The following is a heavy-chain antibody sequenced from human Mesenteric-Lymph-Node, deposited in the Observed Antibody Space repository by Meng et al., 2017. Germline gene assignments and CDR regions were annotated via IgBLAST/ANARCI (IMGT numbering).Heavy chain of an antibody. Sequence: GESLKISCAASGLTFSNYAMTWVRQAPGKGLEWVAGLSGSGRNTYYADSVKGRVTISRDNSKNMLYLQMNSLRAEDTAVYYCARGKRWLGRNYYYYGMDVWGQGTTVTVSS. CDR1: GLTFSNYA. V-gene: IGHV3-23*01. CDR3: ARGKRWLGRNYYYYGMDV. J-gene: IGHJ6*02. CDR2: LSGSGRNT. D-gene: IGHD6-19*01.